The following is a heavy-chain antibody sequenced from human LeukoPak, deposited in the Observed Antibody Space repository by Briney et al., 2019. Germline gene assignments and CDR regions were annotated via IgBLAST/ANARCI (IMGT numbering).Heavy chain of an antibody. CDR1: GYTFTSYY. Sequence: ASVKVSCKAFGYTFTSYYIHWVRQAPGQGLEWMGIINPSGGSTTYAQKFQGRVTMTRHTSASTVYMELSSLRSEDTAVYYCARDTEDFDYWGQGTLVTVSS. J-gene: IGHJ4*02. CDR2: INPSGGST. V-gene: IGHV1-46*01. CDR3: ARDTEDFDY.